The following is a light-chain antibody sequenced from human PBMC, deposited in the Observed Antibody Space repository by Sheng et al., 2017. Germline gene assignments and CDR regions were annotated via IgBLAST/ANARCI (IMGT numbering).Light chain of an antibody. J-gene: IGKJ2*01. CDR3: QQRHDWPRT. V-gene: IGKV1-39*01. CDR1: QSTSGY. Sequence: DIQMTQSPSSLSASVGDRVTITCRTSQSTSGYINWYQHKPEKAPKLLIYATSTLQSGVPSRFSGSGSGADFTLTISSLEPEDFAVYFCQQRHDWPRTFGQGTKLEI. CDR2: ATS.